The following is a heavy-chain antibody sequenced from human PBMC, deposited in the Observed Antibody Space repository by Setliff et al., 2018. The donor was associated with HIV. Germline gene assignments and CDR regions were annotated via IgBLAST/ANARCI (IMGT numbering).Heavy chain of an antibody. Sequence: SETLSLTCTVSGGSISSYYWSWIRQPAGKGLEWIGRIYTSGSTNYNPSRKSRVTMSVDTSKNQFSLKLSSVTAADTAVYYCARGIAAAGIYYYYYMDVWGKGTTVTVSS. CDR2: IYTSGST. D-gene: IGHD6-13*01. V-gene: IGHV4-4*07. CDR3: ARGIAAAGIYYYYYMDV. J-gene: IGHJ6*03. CDR1: GGSISSYY.